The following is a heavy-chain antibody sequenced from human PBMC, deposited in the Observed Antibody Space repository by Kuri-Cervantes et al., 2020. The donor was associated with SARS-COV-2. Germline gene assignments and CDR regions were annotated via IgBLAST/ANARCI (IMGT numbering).Heavy chain of an antibody. CDR2: IGGSSTI. Sequence: GGSLRLSCAASGFTFRSYSMNWVRQAPGKGLEWVSSIGGSSTIDYADSVKGRFTISRDNAKNSLYLQMSSLRDEDTAVYYCAREVGGIKAYYFDYWGQGSLVTVSS. CDR1: GFTFRSYS. D-gene: IGHD2-15*01. V-gene: IGHV3-48*02. J-gene: IGHJ4*02. CDR3: AREVGGIKAYYFDY.